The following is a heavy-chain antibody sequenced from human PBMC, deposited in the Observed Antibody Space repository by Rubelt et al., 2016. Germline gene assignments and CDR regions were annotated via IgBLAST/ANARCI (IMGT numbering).Heavy chain of an antibody. V-gene: IGHV4-31*11. CDR2: IYYSGST. Sequence: QVQLQESGPGLVKPSETLSLTCAVSGGSISSYYWSWIHQHPGKGLEWIGYIYYSGSTYYNPSLKRRVTISVDTSKNQLSLKLGSATAADTAVYYCARAEYSGYDSVAFDIWGQGTMVTVSS. D-gene: IGHD5-12*01. CDR3: ARAEYSGYDSVAFDI. CDR1: GGSISSYY. J-gene: IGHJ3*02.